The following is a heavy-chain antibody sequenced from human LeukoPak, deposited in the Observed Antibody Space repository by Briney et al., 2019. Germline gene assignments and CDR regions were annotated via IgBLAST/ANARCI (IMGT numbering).Heavy chain of an antibody. V-gene: IGHV1-24*01. D-gene: IGHD3-16*02. J-gene: IGHJ4*02. Sequence: SVKVSCKVSGYTLTELSIHWVRQAPGKGLEWMGGFDPEDGETIYAQKFQGRVTMTADTSTDTAYMELSSLRSEDTAVFYCAPDLANDYVWESYPLAYWGQRTM. CDR1: GYTLTELS. CDR3: APDLANDYVWESYPLAY. CDR2: FDPEDGET.